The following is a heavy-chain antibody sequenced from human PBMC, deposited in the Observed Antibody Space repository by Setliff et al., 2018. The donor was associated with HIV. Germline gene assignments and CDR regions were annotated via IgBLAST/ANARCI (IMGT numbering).Heavy chain of an antibody. Sequence: GGSLRLSCAASGFTFSNAWMSWVRQAPGKGLEWVGRIKSKTDGGTADYAAPVKGRFTISRDDSKSTVYLQMNSLRAEDTAVYYCARSVIGYYYYGMDVWGQGTLVTVSS. D-gene: IGHD3-10*01. CDR1: GFTFSNAW. CDR3: ARSVIGYYYYGMDV. J-gene: IGHJ6*02. CDR2: IKSKTDGGTA. V-gene: IGHV3-15*01.